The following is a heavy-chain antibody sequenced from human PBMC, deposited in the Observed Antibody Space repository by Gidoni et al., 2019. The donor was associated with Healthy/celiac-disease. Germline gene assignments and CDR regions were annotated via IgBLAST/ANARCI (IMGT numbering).Heavy chain of an antibody. CDR1: GGPISSSSYY. J-gene: IGHJ4*02. CDR2: IYYSGST. CDR3: ARQGRITMIVVGLLDY. Sequence: QLQLQESGPGLVKPSETLSLTCTVSGGPISSSSYYWGWIRQPPGKGLEWIGSIYYSGSTYYSPSLKSRVTISVDTSKNQFSLKLSSVTAADTAVYYCARQGRITMIVVGLLDYWGQGTLVTVSS. D-gene: IGHD3-22*01. V-gene: IGHV4-39*01.